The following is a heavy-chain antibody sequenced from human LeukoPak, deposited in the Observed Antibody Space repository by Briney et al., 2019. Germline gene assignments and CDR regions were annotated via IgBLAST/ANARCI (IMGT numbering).Heavy chain of an antibody. V-gene: IGHV4-59*01. J-gene: IGHJ4*02. CDR1: GGSISSYY. CDR2: IYYSGST. Sequence: PSETLSLTRTVSGGSISSYYWSWIRQPPGKGLEWIGYIYYSGSTNYNPSLKSRVTISVDTSKNQFSLKLSSVTAADTAVYYCARTPLHYYDSSLGYFDYWGQGTLVTVSS. CDR3: ARTPLHYYDSSLGYFDY. D-gene: IGHD3-22*01.